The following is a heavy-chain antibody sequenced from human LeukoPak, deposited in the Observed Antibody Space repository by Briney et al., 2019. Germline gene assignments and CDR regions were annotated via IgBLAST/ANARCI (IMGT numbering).Heavy chain of an antibody. V-gene: IGHV4-59*08. CDR1: GGSISTYY. CDR2: MYYSGST. Sequence: KPSETLSLTCTVSGGSISTYYWSWIRQPPGKGLEWIGYMYYSGSTDYSPSLRGRVTISIDASNNQFSLRLSPVTAADTALYYCARSYSDDGYYYYGMDVWGQGTTVTVSS. D-gene: IGHD6-13*01. J-gene: IGHJ6*02. CDR3: ARSYSDDGYYYYGMDV.